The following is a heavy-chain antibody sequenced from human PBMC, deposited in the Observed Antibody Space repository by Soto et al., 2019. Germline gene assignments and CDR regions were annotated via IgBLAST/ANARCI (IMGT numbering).Heavy chain of an antibody. CDR3: ARDTGARARPKYGMDV. Sequence: SETLSLTCTVSGGSVSSGGDYWSWIRQHPGKGLEWIGYIYYSGRTYYNPSLKSRLTISLDTSKTQFSLKLSSVTAADTAVYYCARDTGARARPKYGMDVWGQGTTVTVSS. D-gene: IGHD3-10*01. CDR2: IYYSGRT. J-gene: IGHJ6*02. CDR1: GGSVSSGGDY. V-gene: IGHV4-31*03.